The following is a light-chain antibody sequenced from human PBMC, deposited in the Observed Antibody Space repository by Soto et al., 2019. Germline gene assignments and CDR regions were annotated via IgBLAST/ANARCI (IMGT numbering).Light chain of an antibody. CDR1: QSISSY. CDR2: AAS. V-gene: IGKV1-39*01. CDR3: QQSYSTPWT. Sequence: DIQMTQSPSSLSASVGDRVTISCRASQSISSYLNWYQQKPGKAPKLLIYAASSLQSGVPSRFSGSGSGTDFPLTISRLQPEDFATYYCQQSYSTPWTFGQGTKVEIK. J-gene: IGKJ1*01.